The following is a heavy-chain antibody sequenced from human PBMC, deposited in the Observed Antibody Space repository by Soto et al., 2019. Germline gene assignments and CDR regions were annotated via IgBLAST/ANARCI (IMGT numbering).Heavy chain of an antibody. CDR3: ARHPPYCISNRCYYFDY. V-gene: IGHV5-51*01. CDR2: IYPGDSDM. J-gene: IGHJ4*02. Sequence: GESLKISCKGSGYSFTNYWIGWVRQMPGKGLEWMGIIYPGDSDMKYSPSFQGQVTISADKSISTAYLQWSSLEASDTAMYYCARHPPYCISNRCYYFDYWGQGNLVTVFS. D-gene: IGHD2-2*01. CDR1: GYSFTNYW.